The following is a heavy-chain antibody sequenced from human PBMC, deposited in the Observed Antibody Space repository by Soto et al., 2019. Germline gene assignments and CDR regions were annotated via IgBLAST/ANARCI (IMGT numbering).Heavy chain of an antibody. V-gene: IGHV4-39*01. CDR3: VSQRTSVLTQAYFDY. Sequence: SETLSLTCSVSVGSISSGDYYWGWIRQSPGKGLEWIGSVYYRGRSYSKSSVKSRVTISVDTSKNQFSLNLNSVTTSDTAVYFCVSQRTSVLTQAYFDYWGPGALVTVSS. CDR1: VGSISSGDYY. D-gene: IGHD2-8*01. J-gene: IGHJ4*02. CDR2: VYYRGRS.